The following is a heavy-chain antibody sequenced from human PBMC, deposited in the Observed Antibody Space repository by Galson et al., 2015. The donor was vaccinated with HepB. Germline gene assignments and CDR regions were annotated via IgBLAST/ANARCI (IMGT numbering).Heavy chain of an antibody. CDR3: ARSHLKSYFDY. J-gene: IGHJ4*02. V-gene: IGHV1-2*06. CDR2: INPNSGAT. CDR1: GYMFTDYY. Sequence: SVKVSCKAFGYMFTDYYIHWVRQAPGQGLEWMGRINPNSGATSYAQKFQGRVTMTRDTSISTAYMELPNLRSDGTAAYYCARSHLKSYFDYWGQGTLVTVSS.